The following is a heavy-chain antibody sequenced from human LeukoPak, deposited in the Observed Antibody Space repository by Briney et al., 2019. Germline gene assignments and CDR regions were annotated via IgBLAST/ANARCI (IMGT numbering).Heavy chain of an antibody. D-gene: IGHD3-10*01. CDR2: INPNSGGT. CDR1: GYTFTGYY. V-gene: IGHV1-2*02. Sequence: ASVKVSCKASGYTFTGYYMHWVRQAPGQGVEWMGWINPNSGGTNYAQKFQGRVTMTRDTSISTAYMELSRLRSDDTAVYYCARAALSARLVRGVMNWFDPWGQGTLVTVSS. CDR3: ARAALSARLVRGVMNWFDP. J-gene: IGHJ5*02.